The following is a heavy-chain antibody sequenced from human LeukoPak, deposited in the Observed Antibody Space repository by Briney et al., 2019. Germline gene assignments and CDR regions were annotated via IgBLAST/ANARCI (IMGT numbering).Heavy chain of an antibody. J-gene: IGHJ3*02. V-gene: IGHV1-8*03. CDR1: GYTFNSHG. Sequence: ASVKVSCKASGYTFNSHGITWVRQAPGQGLEWMGWMNPNSGNTGYAQKFQGRVTITRNTSVSTAYMELSSLRSEDTAVYYCAREGNWNAFDIWGQGTMVTVSS. CDR2: MNPNSGNT. CDR3: AREGNWNAFDI. D-gene: IGHD1-1*01.